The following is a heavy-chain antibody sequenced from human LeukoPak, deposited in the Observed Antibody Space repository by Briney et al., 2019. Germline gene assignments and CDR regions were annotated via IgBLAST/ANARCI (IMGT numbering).Heavy chain of an antibody. CDR1: GYTFTGYY. Sequence: GASVKVSCKASGYTFTGYYMHWVRQAPGQGLEWMGWINPNSGGTNYAQKFQGWVTMTRDTSISTAYMELSRLRSDDTAVYYCARTFSGYYSHDAFDIWGQGTMVTVSS. D-gene: IGHD3-22*01. CDR3: ARTFSGYYSHDAFDI. CDR2: INPNSGGT. J-gene: IGHJ3*02. V-gene: IGHV1-2*04.